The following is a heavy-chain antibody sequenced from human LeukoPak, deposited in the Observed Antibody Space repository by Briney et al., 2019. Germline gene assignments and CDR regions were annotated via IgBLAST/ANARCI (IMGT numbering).Heavy chain of an antibody. CDR3: ARRRGGYCTNGVCPPRGWFDP. CDR1: GGSISSYY. V-gene: IGHV4-34*01. Sequence: SETLSLTCTVSGGSISSYYWSWIRQPPGKGLEWIGEINHSGSTNYNPSLKSRVTISVDTSKNQFSLKLSSVTAADTAVYYCARRRGGYCTNGVCPPRGWFDPWGQGTLVTVSS. CDR2: INHSGST. D-gene: IGHD2-8*01. J-gene: IGHJ5*02.